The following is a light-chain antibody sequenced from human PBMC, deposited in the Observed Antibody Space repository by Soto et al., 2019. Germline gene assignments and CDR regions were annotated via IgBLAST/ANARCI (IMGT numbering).Light chain of an antibody. J-gene: IGLJ2*01. V-gene: IGLV2-14*01. CDR3: SSFSSITREV. CDR2: EVS. Sequence: QSVLTQPPSASGFPGQSVTISCTGTSSDVGYYDYVSWYQQHPGKTPKLMIYEVSNRPSGVSHRFSGSKSGNTASLTISGLQTEDEADYYCSSFSSITREVFGGGTQLTVL. CDR1: SSDVGYYDY.